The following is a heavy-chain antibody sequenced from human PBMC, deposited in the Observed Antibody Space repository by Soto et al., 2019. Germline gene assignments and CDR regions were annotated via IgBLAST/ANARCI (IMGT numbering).Heavy chain of an antibody. CDR2: ISGSGGST. Sequence: PVGSLRLSCAASGFTFSSYAMSWVRQAPGKGLEWVSAISGSGGSTYYADSVKGRFTISRDNSKNTLYLQMNSPRAEDTAVYYCAKVLITMIVVVIPDAFDIWGQGTMVTVSS. CDR1: GFTFSSYA. D-gene: IGHD3-22*01. V-gene: IGHV3-23*01. J-gene: IGHJ3*02. CDR3: AKVLITMIVVVIPDAFDI.